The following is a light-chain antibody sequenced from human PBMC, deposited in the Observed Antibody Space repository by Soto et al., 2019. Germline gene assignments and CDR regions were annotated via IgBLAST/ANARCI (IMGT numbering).Light chain of an antibody. CDR2: SNN. V-gene: IGLV1-44*01. CDR3: AAWDDSLNGYV. Sequence: SVLTQPPSASGTPGQRVTISCSGSSSNIGSNTVNWYQQLPGTAPKLLIYSNNQRPSGVPDRFSGSKSGTSASLAISGLQSEAEADYYCAAWDDSLNGYVFGTGTKVTVL. CDR1: SSNIGSNT. J-gene: IGLJ1*01.